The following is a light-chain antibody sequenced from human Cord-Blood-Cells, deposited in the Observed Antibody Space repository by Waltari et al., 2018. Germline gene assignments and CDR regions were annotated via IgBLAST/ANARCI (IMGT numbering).Light chain of an antibody. V-gene: IGLV6-57*02. Sequence: NFMLTQPHSVSESPGKTVTISCTGSSGSIASNYVQWYKQRPGSAPTTVIYEDNHRPSWVPDRFSGSIDSSSNSASLTISGLKTEDEADYYCQSYDSSNQVFGGGTKLTVL. CDR2: EDN. CDR1: SGSIASNY. J-gene: IGLJ3*02. CDR3: QSYDSSNQV.